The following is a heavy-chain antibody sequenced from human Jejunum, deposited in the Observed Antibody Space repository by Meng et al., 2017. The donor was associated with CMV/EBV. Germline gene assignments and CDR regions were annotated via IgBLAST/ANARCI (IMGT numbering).Heavy chain of an antibody. J-gene: IGHJ6*02. CDR3: AKRVVPPGVGYGLDV. Sequence: FIFSDYWMSWVRQAPGKGLEWVANIKGDGSAKYSADSVKGRFTIARDNAKWTLYLQMTSLRVEDTAVNYCAKRVVPPGVGYGLDVWGQGTAVTVSS. CDR1: FIFSDYW. CDR2: IKGDGSAK. D-gene: IGHD2-2*01. V-gene: IGHV3-7*01.